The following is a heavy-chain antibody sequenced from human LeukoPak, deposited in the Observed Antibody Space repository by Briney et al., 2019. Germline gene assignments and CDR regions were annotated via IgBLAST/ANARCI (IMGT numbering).Heavy chain of an antibody. V-gene: IGHV4-39*01. Sequence: SETLSLTCTVSGGSISSGGYYWSWIRQHPGKGLEWIGYIYYSGSTYYNPSLKSRVTISLDTSKNQFSLKLSSVTAADTAVYFCARQGRQQLVPEFDYWGQGTLVTVSS. D-gene: IGHD6-13*01. J-gene: IGHJ4*02. CDR3: ARQGRQQLVPEFDY. CDR2: IYYSGST. CDR1: GGSISSGGYY.